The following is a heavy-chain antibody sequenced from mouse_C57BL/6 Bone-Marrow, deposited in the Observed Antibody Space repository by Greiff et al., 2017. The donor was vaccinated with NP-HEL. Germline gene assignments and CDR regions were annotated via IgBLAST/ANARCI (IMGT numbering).Heavy chain of an antibody. CDR3: ARYYYGGGYFDY. Sequence: QVQLKQPGAELVKPGASVKLSCKASGYTFTNYWMRWVKQRPGRGLEWIGRIDPNSGGTKYNEKFKSKATLTVDKPSSTAYMQLSSLTAGESAVYYGARYYYGGGYFDYWGQGTTLTVSS. V-gene: IGHV1-72*01. CDR2: IDPNSGGT. D-gene: IGHD1-1*01. CDR1: GYTFTNYW. J-gene: IGHJ2*01.